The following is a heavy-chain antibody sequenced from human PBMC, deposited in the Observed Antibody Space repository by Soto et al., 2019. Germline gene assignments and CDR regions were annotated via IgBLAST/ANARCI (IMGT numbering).Heavy chain of an antibody. D-gene: IGHD3-3*01. J-gene: IGHJ4*02. V-gene: IGHV3-30*18. CDR1: GFTFSSYC. CDR3: AKDFQELGWLLFTFDY. Sequence: PGGSLRLSCAASGFTFSSYCMHWVRQAPGKGLEWVAVISYDGSNKYYADSVKGRFTISRDNSKNTLYLQMNSLRAEDTAVYYCAKDFQELGWLLFTFDYWGQGTLVTVSS. CDR2: ISYDGSNK.